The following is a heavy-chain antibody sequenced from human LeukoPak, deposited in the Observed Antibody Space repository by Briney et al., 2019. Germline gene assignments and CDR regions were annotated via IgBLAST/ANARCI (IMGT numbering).Heavy chain of an antibody. CDR3: ARGILEGVDV. J-gene: IGHJ6*02. Sequence: ASVKVSCKASGYTITSYDINWVRQATGQGLEWMGWVNPNSGHAGSPQKFQGRVTMTRDTSISTAYMELSSLTSEDTAVYYCARGILEGVDVWGQGTAVTVSS. CDR1: GYTITSYD. V-gene: IGHV1-8*01. D-gene: IGHD2-21*01. CDR2: VNPNSGHA.